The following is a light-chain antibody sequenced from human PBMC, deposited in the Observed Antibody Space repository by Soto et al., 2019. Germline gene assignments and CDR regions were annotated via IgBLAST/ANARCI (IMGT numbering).Light chain of an antibody. CDR3: SSYTSRSTVI. CDR2: DVD. J-gene: IGLJ2*01. CDR1: NNDVGGFNF. Sequence: QSALTQPASVSGSPGQSITISCTGTNNDVGGFNFVSWYQQHPGKVPKLLIYDVDDRPSGVSNRFSGSRSGNTASLTISGLHAEVEADYYCSSYTSRSTVIFGGGTKLTVL. V-gene: IGLV2-14*03.